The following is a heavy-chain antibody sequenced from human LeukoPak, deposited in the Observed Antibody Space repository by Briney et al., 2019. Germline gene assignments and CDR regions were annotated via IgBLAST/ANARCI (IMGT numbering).Heavy chain of an antibody. V-gene: IGHV1-46*01. Sequence: ASVKVSCKASGYTFTSYYMHWVRQAPGQGLEWMGIINPSGGSTNYAQKFQGRVTITADESTSTAYMELSSLRSEDTAVYYCARDLNGSGSYDYWGQGTLVTVSS. CDR3: ARDLNGSGSYDY. J-gene: IGHJ4*02. CDR2: INPSGGST. D-gene: IGHD3-10*01. CDR1: GYTFTSYY.